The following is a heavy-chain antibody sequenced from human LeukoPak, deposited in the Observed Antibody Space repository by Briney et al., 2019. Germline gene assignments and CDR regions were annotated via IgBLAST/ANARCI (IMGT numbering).Heavy chain of an antibody. CDR3: ARGEIAVAGKGTNWFDP. Sequence: SETLSLTCAVYGGSFSGCYWSWIRQPPGKGLEWIGKINHSGSTNYNPSLKSRVTISVDTSKKQFSLKLSSVTAADTAVYYCARGEIAVAGKGTNWFDPWGQGTLVTVSS. CDR1: GGSFSGCY. D-gene: IGHD6-19*01. J-gene: IGHJ5*02. CDR2: INHSGST. V-gene: IGHV4-34*01.